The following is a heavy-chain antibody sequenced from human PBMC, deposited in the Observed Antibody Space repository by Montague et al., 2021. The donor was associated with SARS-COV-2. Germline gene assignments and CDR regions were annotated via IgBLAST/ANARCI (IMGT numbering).Heavy chain of an antibody. CDR3: ARGPLLLGYCSSTSCYLPANFYYGMDV. CDR2: ISYDGSNK. D-gene: IGHD2-2*01. CDR1: GFPFSSYA. Sequence: SLRLSCAASGFPFSSYAMHWVRQAPGKGLEWVAVISYDGSNKYYADSVKGRFTISRDNSKNTLYLQMNSLRAEDTAVYYCARGPLLLGYCSSTSCYLPANFYYGMDVWGQGTTVTVSS. V-gene: IGHV3-30*04. J-gene: IGHJ6*02.